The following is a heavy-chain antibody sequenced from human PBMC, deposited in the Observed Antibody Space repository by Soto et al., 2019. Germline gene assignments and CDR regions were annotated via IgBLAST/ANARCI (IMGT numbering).Heavy chain of an antibody. CDR3: AKGKYYYDSSGYYYLEAFDI. J-gene: IGHJ3*02. CDR2: ISGSGGST. Sequence: KGLEWVSAISGSGGSTYYADSVKGRFTISRDNAKNTLYLQMNSLRAEDTAVYYCAKGKYYYDSSGYYYLEAFDIWGQGTLVTVSS. V-gene: IGHV3-23*01. D-gene: IGHD3-22*01.